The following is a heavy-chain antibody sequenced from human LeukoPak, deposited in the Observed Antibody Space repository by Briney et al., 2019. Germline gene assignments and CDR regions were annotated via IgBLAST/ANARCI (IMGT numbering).Heavy chain of an antibody. CDR1: GGSISGHY. J-gene: IGHJ6*02. Sequence: KASETLSLTCSVSGGSISGHYWTWIRLPPGKGLEWIGQIHYTGKPDYNPSLKSRITISVDTSKNQVSLQVSSVTAADSAIYYCARFGVDYDMDVWGHGTTVTVFS. CDR3: ARFGVDYDMDV. V-gene: IGHV4-59*11. CDR2: IHYTGKP. D-gene: IGHD3-16*01.